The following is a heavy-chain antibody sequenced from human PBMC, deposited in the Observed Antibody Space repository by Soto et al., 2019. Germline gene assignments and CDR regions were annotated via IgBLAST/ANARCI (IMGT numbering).Heavy chain of an antibody. J-gene: IGHJ5*02. CDR3: ARGFGRSWFDP. CDR1: DGCIGTYY. CDR2: ISFNGVT. Sequence: AETLSLTCTVSDGCIGTYYWKWIRQCAGKGLEWIGRISFNGVTNYNPSLKSRVTMSLGASKNQFYLKFSSVTVADTAIYDCARGFGRSWFDPWGQGMLVTVSS. D-gene: IGHD3-16*01. V-gene: IGHV4-4*07.